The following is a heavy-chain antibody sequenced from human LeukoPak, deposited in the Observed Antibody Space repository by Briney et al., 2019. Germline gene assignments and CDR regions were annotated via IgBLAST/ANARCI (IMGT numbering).Heavy chain of an antibody. Sequence: SETLPLTCAVSGGSISSSNWWSWVCQPPGKGLEWIGEIYHSGSTYYNPSLKSRVILSLDKSANQFSLNLSSVTAADTAVYYCARFSPRAMGNYLDFWGQGTLVTVSS. CDR2: IYHSGST. J-gene: IGHJ4*02. CDR3: ARFSPRAMGNYLDF. V-gene: IGHV4-4*02. D-gene: IGHD7-27*01. CDR1: GGSISSSNW.